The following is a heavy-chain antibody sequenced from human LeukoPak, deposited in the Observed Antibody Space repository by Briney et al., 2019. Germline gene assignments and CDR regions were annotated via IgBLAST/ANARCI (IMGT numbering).Heavy chain of an antibody. V-gene: IGHV4-4*07. CDR2: IYTSGST. CDR1: GGSISSYY. CDR3: ARGRLGDSSGYYYYYFDY. D-gene: IGHD3-22*01. J-gene: IGHJ4*02. Sequence: SETLSLTCTVSGGSISSYYWSWIRQPAGKGLEWIGRIYTSGSTNYNPSLKSRVTMSVDTSKNQFSLKLSSMTAADTAVYYCARGRLGDSSGYYYYYFDYWGQGTLVTVSS.